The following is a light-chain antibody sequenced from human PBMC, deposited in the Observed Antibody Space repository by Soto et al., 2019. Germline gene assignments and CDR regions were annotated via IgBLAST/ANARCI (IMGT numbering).Light chain of an antibody. V-gene: IGKV3-15*01. CDR2: GAY. CDR3: QQYNNWPPYT. J-gene: IGKJ2*01. CDR1: QSVSSN. Sequence: EVVMTQSPVTLSVSPGERATLSCRASQSVSSNLAWYQQKPGQAPRLLIYGAYIRATGIPDRFSGSGSGTEFTLTISSLQSGDFAIYYCQQYNNWPPYTFGQGTKVDIK.